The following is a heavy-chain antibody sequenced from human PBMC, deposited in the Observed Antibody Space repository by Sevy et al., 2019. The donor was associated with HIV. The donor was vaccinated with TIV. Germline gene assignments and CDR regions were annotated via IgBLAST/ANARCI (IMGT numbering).Heavy chain of an antibody. V-gene: IGHV4-34*01. CDR3: ARVLNYYDSSGYYQRPNYFDY. D-gene: IGHD3-22*01. Sequence: SETLSLTCAVYGGSFSGYYWSWIRQPPGKGLEWIGEINHSGSPNNNPSPKSRVTISVETSKNQFSLKLSSVTAADTAVYYCARVLNYYDSSGYYQRPNYFDYWGQGTLVTVSS. CDR2: INHSGSP. J-gene: IGHJ4*02. CDR1: GGSFSGYY.